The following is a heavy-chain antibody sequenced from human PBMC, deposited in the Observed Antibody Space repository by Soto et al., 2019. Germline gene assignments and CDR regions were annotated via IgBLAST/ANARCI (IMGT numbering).Heavy chain of an antibody. D-gene: IGHD6-6*01. CDR1: GFTFDDYA. CDR3: AKDSGIAARRPRGYGMDV. Sequence: EVQLVESGGGLVQPGRSLRLSCAASGFTFDDYAMHWVRQAPGKGLEWVSGISWNSGSIGYADSVKGRFTISRDNAKNSXXLQMNSLRAEDTALYYCAKDSGIAARRPRGYGMDVWGQGTTVTVSS. CDR2: ISWNSGSI. V-gene: IGHV3-9*01. J-gene: IGHJ6*02.